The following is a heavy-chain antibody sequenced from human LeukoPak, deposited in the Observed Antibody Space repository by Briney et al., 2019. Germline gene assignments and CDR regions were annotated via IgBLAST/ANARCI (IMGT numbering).Heavy chain of an antibody. Sequence: PGGSLRLSCAASGFTFSSYAMNWVRQAPGKGLEWVSAISGSDHSTYCADSVKGRFTISRDNSKSTLYLQMNSLRAEDTAVYYCAKPYGDYYFYGMDVWGQGTTVTVSS. D-gene: IGHD4-17*01. CDR2: ISGSDHST. V-gene: IGHV3-23*01. CDR3: AKPYGDYYFYGMDV. J-gene: IGHJ6*02. CDR1: GFTFSSYA.